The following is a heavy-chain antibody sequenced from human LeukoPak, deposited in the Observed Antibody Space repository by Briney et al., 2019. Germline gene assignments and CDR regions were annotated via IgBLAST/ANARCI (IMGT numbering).Heavy chain of an antibody. V-gene: IGHV3-66*01. CDR2: IYTGGIT. J-gene: IGHJ4*02. CDR3: VSGSSSGWYGRN. Sequence: GGSLRLSCAASGFTVSSNFVSWVRQAPGKGLEWVSVIYTGGITYHADSVKGRFTTSRDNSENTLYLQMNSLRADDTAVYYCVSGSSSGWYGRNWGQGTLVTVSS. CDR1: GFTVSSNF. D-gene: IGHD6-19*01.